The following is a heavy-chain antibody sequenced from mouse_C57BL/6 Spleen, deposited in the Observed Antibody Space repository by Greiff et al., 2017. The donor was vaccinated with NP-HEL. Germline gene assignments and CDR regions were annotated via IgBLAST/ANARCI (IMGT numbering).Heavy chain of an antibody. CDR1: GYTFTSYW. J-gene: IGHJ4*01. Sequence: QVQLQQSGAELAKPGASVKLSCKASGYTFTSYWMHWVNQRPGQGLEWIGYINPRSGYTKYNQKLKDKATLTADKSSSTAYMHLRSLTYVDSAFYYCTRLDWGYYYAMDYWGQGTSVTVSS. V-gene: IGHV1-7*01. D-gene: IGHD4-1*01. CDR2: INPRSGYT. CDR3: TRLDWGYYYAMDY.